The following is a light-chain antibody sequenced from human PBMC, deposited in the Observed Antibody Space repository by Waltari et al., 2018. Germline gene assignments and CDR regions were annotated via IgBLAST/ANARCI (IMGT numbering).Light chain of an antibody. CDR1: QTINTY. CDR3: QQGYNAPST. V-gene: IGKV1-39*01. Sequence: DIQVTQSPSSLSASVGDRVTITCRASQTINTYLNWYQQKPGEAPHLLIYAASSLHSGVPSRFSGSGSGTYFTLTISSLQPEDSATYYCQQGYNAPSTFGGGTKVEIK. J-gene: IGKJ4*01. CDR2: AAS.